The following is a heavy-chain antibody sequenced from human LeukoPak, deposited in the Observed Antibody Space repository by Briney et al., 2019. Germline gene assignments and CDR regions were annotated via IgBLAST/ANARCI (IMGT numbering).Heavy chain of an antibody. Sequence: SSVKVSCKASGGTLSSYAISWVRQAPGQGLEWMGRIIPIFGTANYAQKFQGRVTITTDESTSTAYMELSSLRSEDTAVYYCALTPNTVTTPAYYFDYWGQGTLVTVSS. V-gene: IGHV1-69*05. CDR3: ALTPNTVTTPAYYFDY. J-gene: IGHJ4*02. CDR2: IIPIFGTA. CDR1: GGTLSSYA. D-gene: IGHD4-11*01.